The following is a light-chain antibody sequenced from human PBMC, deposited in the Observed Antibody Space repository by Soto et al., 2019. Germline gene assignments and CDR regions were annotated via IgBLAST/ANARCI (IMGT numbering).Light chain of an antibody. V-gene: IGKV3-15*01. J-gene: IGKJ1*01. Sequence: EIVLTQSPATLSVSPGERATLCCMASQSVSSNLAWYQQKPGQAPRLLIYGASTRATGIPARFSGSGSGTEFTLTISSLQSEDFAVYYCQQYNNWPPWTFGQGTKGDIK. CDR3: QQYNNWPPWT. CDR1: QSVSSN. CDR2: GAS.